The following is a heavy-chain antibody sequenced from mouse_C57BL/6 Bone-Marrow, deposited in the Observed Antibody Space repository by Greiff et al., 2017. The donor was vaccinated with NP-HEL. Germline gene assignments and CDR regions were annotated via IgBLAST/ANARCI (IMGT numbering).Heavy chain of an antibody. CDR1: GFTFSDFY. D-gene: IGHD2-3*01. CDR2: SRNKANDYTT. CDR3: ARDADDGYYVAY. V-gene: IGHV7-1*01. Sequence: EVKLMESGGGLVQSGRSLRLSCATSGFTFSDFYMEWVRQAPGKGLEWIAASRNKANDYTTEYSASVKGRFIVSRDTSQSILYLQMNALRAEDTAIYYCARDADDGYYVAYWGQGTLVTVSA. J-gene: IGHJ3*01.